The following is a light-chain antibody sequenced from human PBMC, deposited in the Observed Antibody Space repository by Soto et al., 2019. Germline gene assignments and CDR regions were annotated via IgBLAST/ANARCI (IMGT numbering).Light chain of an antibody. J-gene: IGKJ5*01. CDR1: QSVGNN. V-gene: IGKV3-11*01. Sequence: MVLTHSPATLCFSAWERSTLSCGASQSVGNNLAWYQQKPGQAPGLLIHEASTRATGIPARFSGSGSGTDFTLTISSLEPEDFAVYYCQQRSNWPITFGQGTRLETK. CDR3: QQRSNWPIT. CDR2: EAS.